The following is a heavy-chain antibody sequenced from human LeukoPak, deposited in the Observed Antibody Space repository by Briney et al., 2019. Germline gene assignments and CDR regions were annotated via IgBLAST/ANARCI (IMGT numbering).Heavy chain of an antibody. CDR3: ARGGQRVVVYSNYPRRYYYGMDV. J-gene: IGHJ6*02. V-gene: IGHV4-59*12. Sequence: PSETLSLTCTVSGDSISSYYWSWIRQPPGKGLEWIGYIYYSGSTNYNPSLKSRVTISVDTSKNQFSLKLSSVTAADTAVYYCARGGQRVVVYSNYPRRYYYGMDVWGQGTTVTVSS. CDR1: GDSISSYY. D-gene: IGHD4-11*01. CDR2: IYYSGST.